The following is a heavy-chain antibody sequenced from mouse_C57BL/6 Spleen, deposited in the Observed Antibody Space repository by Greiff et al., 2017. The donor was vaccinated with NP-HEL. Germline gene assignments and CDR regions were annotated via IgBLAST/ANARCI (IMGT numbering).Heavy chain of an antibody. J-gene: IGHJ2*01. CDR1: GYSFTGYY. Sequence: VQLQQSGPELVKPGASVKISCKASGYSFTGYYMNWVKQSPEKSLEWIGEINPSTGGTTYNQKFKAKATLTVDKSSSTAYMQLKSLTSEDSAVYYCARSYGGVLDYWGQGTTLTVSS. CDR3: ARSYGGVLDY. CDR2: INPSTGGT. V-gene: IGHV1-42*01. D-gene: IGHD1-1*01.